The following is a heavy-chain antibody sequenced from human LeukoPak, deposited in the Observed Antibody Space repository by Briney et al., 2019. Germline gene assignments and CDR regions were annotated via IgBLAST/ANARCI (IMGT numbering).Heavy chain of an antibody. CDR1: GFTFSDYY. Sequence: GGSLRLSCAASGFTFSDYYMSWIRQAPGKGLEWVSYISSSGSTIYYADSVKGRFTISRDNAKNSLYLQMNSLRAEDTAVYYCARDLPSGVWGTSYFDYWGQGTLVTVSS. CDR2: ISSSGSTI. J-gene: IGHJ4*02. D-gene: IGHD3-16*01. CDR3: ARDLPSGVWGTSYFDY. V-gene: IGHV3-11*01.